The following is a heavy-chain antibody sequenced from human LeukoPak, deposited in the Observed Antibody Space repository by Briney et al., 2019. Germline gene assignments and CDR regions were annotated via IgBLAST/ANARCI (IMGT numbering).Heavy chain of an antibody. V-gene: IGHV3-21*01. CDR3: ARWDSRDYYYYMDV. CDR1: GFTFSSYS. J-gene: IGHJ6*03. D-gene: IGHD6-13*01. CDR2: ISSSSSYI. Sequence: GGSLRLSCAASGFTFSSYSMNWVRQAPGKGLEWVSSISSSSSYIYYADSVKGRFTISRDNAKNSLYLQMNSLRAEDTAVYYCARWDSRDYYYYMDVWGKGTTVTVSS.